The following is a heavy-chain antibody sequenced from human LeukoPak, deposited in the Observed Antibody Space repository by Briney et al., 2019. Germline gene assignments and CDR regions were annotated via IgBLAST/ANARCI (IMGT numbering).Heavy chain of an antibody. CDR1: GGTFSSYA. V-gene: IGHV1-69*05. D-gene: IGHD2-2*01. J-gene: IGHJ4*02. CDR2: IIPIFGTA. CDR3: ATRPPYCSSTSCYQYDY. Sequence: ASVKVSCKASGGTFSSYAISWVRQAPGQGLEWTGGIIPIFGTANYAQKFQGRVTITTDESTSTAHMELSSLRSEDTAVYYCATRPPYCSSTSCYQYDYWGQGTLVTVSS.